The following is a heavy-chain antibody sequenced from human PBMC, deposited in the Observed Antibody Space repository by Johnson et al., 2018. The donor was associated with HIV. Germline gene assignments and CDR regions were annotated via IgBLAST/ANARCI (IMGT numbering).Heavy chain of an antibody. V-gene: IGHV3-30*02. D-gene: IGHD3-22*01. CDR3: ARGGGTFYDSSGSLAFDI. CDR2: IRYDGSNK. CDR1: GFTFSNYG. Sequence: QVQLVESGGGVVQPGRSLRLSCAAFGFTFSNYGVHWVRQAPGKGLEWVAFIRYDGSNKYYADSVKGRFTISRDNSKNTLYLQMKSLRTEDTAVYYCARGGGTFYDSSGSLAFDIWGQGTMVAVSS. J-gene: IGHJ3*02.